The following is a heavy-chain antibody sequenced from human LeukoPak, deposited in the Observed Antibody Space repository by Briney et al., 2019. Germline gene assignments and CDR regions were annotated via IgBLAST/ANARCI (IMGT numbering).Heavy chain of an antibody. Sequence: ASVKVSCKASGYTFTGYYIHWVRQAPGQGLEWMGWINPDSGGTNYAQKFQGRVTMTTDTSTSTAYMELRSLRSDDTAVYYCARDRPGDSGSYWGYYYYYYMDVWGKGTTVTVSS. J-gene: IGHJ6*03. V-gene: IGHV1-2*02. CDR1: GYTFTGYY. D-gene: IGHD1-26*01. CDR2: INPDSGGT. CDR3: ARDRPGDSGSYWGYYYYYYMDV.